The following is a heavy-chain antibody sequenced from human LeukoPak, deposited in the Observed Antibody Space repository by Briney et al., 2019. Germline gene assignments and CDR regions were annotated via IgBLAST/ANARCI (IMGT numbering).Heavy chain of an antibody. D-gene: IGHD3-16*01. CDR1: GGSISSGDYY. CDR3: ARYDGPGVSFDY. Sequence: SQTLSLTCTVSGGSISSGDYYWSWIRQPPGKGLEWIGYIYYSGSTYYNLSLKSRVTISVDTSKNQFSLKLSSVTAADTAVYYCARYDGPGVSFDYWGQGTLVTVSS. V-gene: IGHV4-30-4*08. CDR2: IYYSGST. J-gene: IGHJ4*02.